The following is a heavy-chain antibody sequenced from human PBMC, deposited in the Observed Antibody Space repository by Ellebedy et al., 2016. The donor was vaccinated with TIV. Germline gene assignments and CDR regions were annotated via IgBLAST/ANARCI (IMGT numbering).Heavy chain of an antibody. D-gene: IGHD5-18*01. J-gene: IGHJ4*02. CDR1: GGSISSYY. Sequence: MPSETLSLTCTVSGGSISSYYWSWIRQPPGKGLEWIGYIYYSGSTNYNPSLKSRVTISVDTSNNQFSLRLSSVTPADTAVYYCARGRYSSSFDYWGLGTLVTVSS. CDR3: ARGRYSSSFDY. V-gene: IGHV4-59*12. CDR2: IYYSGST.